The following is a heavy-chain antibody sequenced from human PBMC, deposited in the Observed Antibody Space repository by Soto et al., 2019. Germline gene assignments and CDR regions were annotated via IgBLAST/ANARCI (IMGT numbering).Heavy chain of an antibody. CDR1: GYPFSMYG. V-gene: IGHV1-18*01. Sequence: GASVKVSCKTSGYPFSMYGISWVRQAPGQGLEWMGWISAYNGNTEYAQKFQGRVTMTRDISTSTAYLDLRSLRSDDTAVYYCANAGVLYYYDTKEPNFDYWGQGTLVTVSS. J-gene: IGHJ4*02. D-gene: IGHD3-22*01. CDR2: ISAYNGNT. CDR3: ANAGVLYYYDTKEPNFDY.